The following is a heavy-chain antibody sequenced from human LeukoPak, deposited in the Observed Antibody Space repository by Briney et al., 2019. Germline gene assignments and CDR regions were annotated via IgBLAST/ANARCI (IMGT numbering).Heavy chain of an antibody. CDR3: ARDAVLRNIAAAGYFDY. CDR1: GFTFRTYW. V-gene: IGHV3-20*04. D-gene: IGHD6-13*01. CDR2: INWNGGST. J-gene: IGHJ4*02. Sequence: GGSLRLSCAASGFTFRTYWMHWVRHAPGKGLEWVSGINWNGGSTGYADSVKGRFTISRDNAKNSLYLQMNSLRAEDTALYYCARDAVLRNIAAAGYFDYWGQGTLVTVSS.